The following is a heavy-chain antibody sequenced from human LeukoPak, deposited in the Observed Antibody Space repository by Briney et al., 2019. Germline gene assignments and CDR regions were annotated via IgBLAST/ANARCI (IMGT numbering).Heavy chain of an antibody. V-gene: IGHV3-73*01. J-gene: IGHJ4*02. CDR2: IRSKANSYAT. CDR1: GFTFSGSA. Sequence: GGSLRLSCAASGFTFSGSAMHWVRQASGKGLEWVGRIRSKANSYATAYAASVKGRFTISRDDSKNTAYLQMNSLKTEDTAVYYCTRPGSGSGAKGPYYFDYWGQGTLVTVSS. D-gene: IGHD3-10*01. CDR3: TRPGSGSGAKGPYYFDY.